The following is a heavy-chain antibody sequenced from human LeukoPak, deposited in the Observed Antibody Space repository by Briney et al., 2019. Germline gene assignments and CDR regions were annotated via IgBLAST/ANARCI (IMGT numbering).Heavy chain of an antibody. Sequence: ASVKVSCKASGYTLTSYDINWVRQATGQGLEWMGWMNPNSGRAGYAQNFQGRVTMTRDTSISTAYMELSSLRSEDTAVYYCARGPTLVRGVIMPDSVGGMDVWGQGTTVTVSS. CDR2: MNPNSGRA. D-gene: IGHD3-10*01. J-gene: IGHJ6*02. V-gene: IGHV1-8*01. CDR3: ARGPTLVRGVIMPDSVGGMDV. CDR1: GYTLTSYD.